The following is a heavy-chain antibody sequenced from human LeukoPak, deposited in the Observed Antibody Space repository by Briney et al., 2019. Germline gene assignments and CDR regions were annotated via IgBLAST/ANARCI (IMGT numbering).Heavy chain of an antibody. CDR1: GFTFDDYG. Sequence: PGGSLRLSCAASGFTFDDYGMSWVRQAPGKRLEWVSGINWNGGSTGYADSVKGRFTISRDNAKNSLYLQMNRLRAEDTALYYCARVAGTGTSYYYYMDVWGKGTTVTVSS. V-gene: IGHV3-20*04. CDR2: INWNGGST. CDR3: ARVAGTGTSYYYYMDV. D-gene: IGHD1/OR15-1a*01. J-gene: IGHJ6*03.